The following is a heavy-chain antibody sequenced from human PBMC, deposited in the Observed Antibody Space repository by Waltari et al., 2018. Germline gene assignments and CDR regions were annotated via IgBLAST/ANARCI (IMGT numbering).Heavy chain of an antibody. Sequence: EVQLVESGGGLVQTGGSLGLSCAASGFPFSHYWMTWVRQAPGKGLEWVANINQDGSEKYSVESVKGRFTISRDNAKNSLYLQLNSLRADDTAVYYCTRGGDDSSWYWRNWGQGTLVTVSS. J-gene: IGHJ4*02. CDR2: INQDGSEK. CDR1: GFPFSHYW. CDR3: TRGGDDSSWYWRN. V-gene: IGHV3-7*01. D-gene: IGHD6-13*01.